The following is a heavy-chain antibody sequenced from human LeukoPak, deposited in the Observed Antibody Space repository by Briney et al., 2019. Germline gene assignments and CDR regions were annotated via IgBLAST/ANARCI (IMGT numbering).Heavy chain of an antibody. J-gene: IGHJ3*02. CDR2: INPSGGST. Sequence: ASVKVSCKASGYTFTSYYMHWVRQAPGQGLEWMGIINPSGGSTSYAQKFQGRVTITTDESTSTAYMELSGLRSEDTAVYYCARSPDGYNYSGAFDIWGQGTMVTVSS. CDR1: GYTFTSYY. D-gene: IGHD5-24*01. CDR3: ARSPDGYNYSGAFDI. V-gene: IGHV1-46*01.